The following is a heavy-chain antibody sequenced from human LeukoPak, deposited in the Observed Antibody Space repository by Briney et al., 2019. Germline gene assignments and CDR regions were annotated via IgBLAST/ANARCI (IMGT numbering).Heavy chain of an antibody. CDR3: ARSKRQWLPQGY. CDR1: GFTFSSYW. Sequence: GGSLRLFCAASGFTFSSYWMSWFRQAPGKGRDGVANIKQDGSEKYYVDSVKGRFTISRDNAKNSLYLQMNSLRAEDTAVYYCARSKRQWLPQGYWGQGTLVTVSS. V-gene: IGHV3-7*01. D-gene: IGHD6-19*01. J-gene: IGHJ4*02. CDR2: IKQDGSEK.